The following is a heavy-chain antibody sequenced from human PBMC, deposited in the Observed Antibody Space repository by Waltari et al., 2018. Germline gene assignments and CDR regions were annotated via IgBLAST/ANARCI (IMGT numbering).Heavy chain of an antibody. V-gene: IGHV3-23*04. D-gene: IGHD2-21*01. CDR3: AKGFEDLLPFDH. J-gene: IGHJ4*02. CDR2: SSDGGVYT. Sequence: EVQLVESGVGLVHPGGSLRLSFASSGFPSFNYFISWVRQAPGKGLEWISASSDGGVYTYYADSVEGRFTISRDSSKNTIYLQMNSLRVEDTALYYCAKGFEDLLPFDHWGQGTQVTVSS. CDR1: GFPSFNYF.